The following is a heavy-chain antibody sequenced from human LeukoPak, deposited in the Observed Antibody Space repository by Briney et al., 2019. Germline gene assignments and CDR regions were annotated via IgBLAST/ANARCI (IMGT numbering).Heavy chain of an antibody. CDR2: IKQDGSEK. CDR3: ASAYYDFWSGYYGY. D-gene: IGHD3-3*01. V-gene: IGHV3-7*01. J-gene: IGHJ4*02. CDR1: GFTFSSYW. Sequence: GGSLRLSCAASGFTFSSYWMSWVRQAPGKGLEWVANIKQDGSEKYYVDSVKGRFTISRDNAKNSLYLQMNSLRAEDTAVYYCASAYYDFWSGYYGYWGQGTLVTVYS.